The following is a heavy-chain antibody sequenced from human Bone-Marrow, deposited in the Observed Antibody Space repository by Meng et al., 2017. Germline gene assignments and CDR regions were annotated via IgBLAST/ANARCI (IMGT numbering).Heavy chain of an antibody. CDR1: GFTFRSYW. V-gene: IGHV3-74*01. CDR3: AGCRRWGWYGGCYFDY. CDR2: INRDESTK. J-gene: IGHJ4*02. Sequence: GESLNISCAASGFTFRSYWMHWVRQAPGKGLVWVSCINRDESTKRYADSVKGRFTISRDNSKNTLYLQMNSLRAEDTAVYYCAGCRRWGWYGGCYFDYWGQGTLVTVSS. D-gene: IGHD6-19*01.